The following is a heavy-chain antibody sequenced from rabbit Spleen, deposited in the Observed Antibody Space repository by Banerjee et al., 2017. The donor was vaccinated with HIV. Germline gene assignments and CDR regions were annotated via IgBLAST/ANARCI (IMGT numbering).Heavy chain of an antibody. V-gene: IGHV1S40*01. Sequence: QSLEESGGGLVKPGASLTLTCKASGFSFSRDYYICWVRQAPGKGLEWIGCIYPDHSGSTAYTTWAKGRFTISKTSSTTVTLQMTSLTAADTATYVCARGSAAMTMVITGFYFNLWGQGTLVTVS. CDR2: IYPDHSGST. D-gene: IGHD2-1*01. CDR3: ARGSAAMTMVITGFYFNL. CDR1: GFSFSRDYY. J-gene: IGHJ4*01.